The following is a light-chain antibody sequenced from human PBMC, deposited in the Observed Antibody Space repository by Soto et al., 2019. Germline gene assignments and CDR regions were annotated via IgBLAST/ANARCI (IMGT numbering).Light chain of an antibody. Sequence: QSVLTQPPSVSAAPGQKVTISCSGSSSNIGGNSVSWYQQLPGTAPKLLIYDDNKRPSGIPDRFSGYKSGTSATLGITGFQTGDEADYYCGSWDSSLSAYVCGTGTKLTVL. CDR3: GSWDSSLSAYV. J-gene: IGLJ1*01. CDR2: DDN. V-gene: IGLV1-51*01. CDR1: SSNIGGNS.